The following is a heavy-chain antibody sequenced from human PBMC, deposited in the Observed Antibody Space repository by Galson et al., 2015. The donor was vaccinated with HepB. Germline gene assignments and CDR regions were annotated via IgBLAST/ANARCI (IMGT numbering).Heavy chain of an antibody. D-gene: IGHD3-22*01. V-gene: IGHV4-31*03. CDR3: ARITMVAVVINL. Sequence: TLSLTCTVSGGSISSGNYYWSWIRQHPGKGLEWMGYIYYSGSTYCNPSLKSRVTISVDTSKNQFSLKLGSVTAADTAVYYCARITMVAVVINLWGQGTLVTVSS. J-gene: IGHJ4*02. CDR1: GGSISSGNYY. CDR2: IYYSGST.